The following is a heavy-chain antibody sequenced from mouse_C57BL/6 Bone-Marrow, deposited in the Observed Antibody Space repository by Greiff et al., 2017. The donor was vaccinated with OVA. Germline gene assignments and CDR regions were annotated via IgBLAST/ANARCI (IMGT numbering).Heavy chain of an antibody. J-gene: IGHJ3*01. V-gene: IGHV14-4*01. D-gene: IGHD1-1*02. Sequence: VQLQQSGAELVRPGASVKLSCTASGFTIKDDYMHWVKQRPEQGLEWIGWIDPENGDTEYASKFQGKATITADTSSNTAYLQLSSLTSEDTAVYYCTPIMEGFAYWGQGTLVTVSA. CDR3: TPIMEGFAY. CDR2: IDPENGDT. CDR1: GFTIKDDY.